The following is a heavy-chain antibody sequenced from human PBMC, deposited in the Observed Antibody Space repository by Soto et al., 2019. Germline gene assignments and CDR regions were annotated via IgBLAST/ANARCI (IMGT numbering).Heavy chain of an antibody. CDR3: ARVEYPDSPYYDFWSGYLGPYYYYGMDV. CDR1: GGSFSDYY. D-gene: IGHD3-3*01. V-gene: IGHV4-34*01. Sequence: TETLSLTCAVYGGSFSDYYWSWIRQPPGKGLDWIGEINHGGSTNYNPSLKSRVTISVDTSKNQFSLKLSSVTAADTAVYYCARVEYPDSPYYDFWSGYLGPYYYYGMDVWGQGTTVTVSS. J-gene: IGHJ6*02. CDR2: INHGGST.